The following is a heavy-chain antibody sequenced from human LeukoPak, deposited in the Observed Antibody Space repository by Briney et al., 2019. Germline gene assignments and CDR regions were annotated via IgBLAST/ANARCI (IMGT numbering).Heavy chain of an antibody. CDR3: AREYSSSYYFDY. CDR1: GFAFGTAW. CDR2: ISSGSESST. Sequence: GGSLRLSCAASGFAFGTAWMTWVRQAPGKGLEWVSYISSGSESSTYYADSVKGRFTISRDNAKNSLYLQMNSLRDEDTPVYYCAREYSSSYYFDYWGQGTLVTVSS. D-gene: IGHD6-13*01. J-gene: IGHJ4*02. V-gene: IGHV3-48*02.